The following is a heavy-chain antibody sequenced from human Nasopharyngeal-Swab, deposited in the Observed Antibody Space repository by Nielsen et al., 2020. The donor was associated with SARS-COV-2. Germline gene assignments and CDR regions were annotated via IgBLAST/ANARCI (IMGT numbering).Heavy chain of an antibody. CDR2: ITYDGSNM. D-gene: IGHD3-22*01. CDR3: AKGSITMIVVVTFDY. CDR1: RFTFNIYA. Sequence: GASLNISCAASRFTFNIYAMHWVRQAPVKRLEWLADITYDGSNMHYSDSVKGRFTISIDNSNYTLYLQMNSLRAENTAVYYCAKGSITMIVVVTFDYRGQGTPVT. V-gene: IGHV3-30*04. J-gene: IGHJ4*02.